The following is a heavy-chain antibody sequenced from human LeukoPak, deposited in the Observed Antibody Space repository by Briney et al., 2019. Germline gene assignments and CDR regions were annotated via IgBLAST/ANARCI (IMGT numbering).Heavy chain of an antibody. J-gene: IGHJ4*02. CDR2: ISGSGGST. Sequence: PGGSLRLSCAASGFTFNIYAMSWVRQAPGKGLEWVSGISGSGGSTYYADSVKGRFTISRDNSKNTLYLQMNSLRAEDTAVYYCAKDRSPTVTTYFDYWGQGTLVTVSS. D-gene: IGHD4-17*01. CDR3: AKDRSPTVTTYFDY. V-gene: IGHV3-23*01. CDR1: GFTFNIYA.